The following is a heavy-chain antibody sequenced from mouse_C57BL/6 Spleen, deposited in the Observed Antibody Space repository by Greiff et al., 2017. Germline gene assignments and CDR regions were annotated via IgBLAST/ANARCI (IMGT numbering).Heavy chain of an antibody. CDR1: GYSFTGYY. CDR2: INPSTGGT. J-gene: IGHJ2*01. CDR3: ARDSSATY. D-gene: IGHD3-2*02. V-gene: IGHV1-42*01. Sequence: EVQLQQSGPELVKPGASVKISCKASGYSFTGYYMNWVKQSPEKSLEWIGEINPSTGGTTYNQKFKAKATLTVDKSSSTAYMQLKSLTSEDSAVYYCARDSSATYWGQGTTLTVSS.